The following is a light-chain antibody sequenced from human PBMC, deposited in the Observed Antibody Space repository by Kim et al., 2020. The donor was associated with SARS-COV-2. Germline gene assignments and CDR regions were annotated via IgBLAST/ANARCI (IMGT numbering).Light chain of an antibody. CDR2: AAS. V-gene: IGKV1-9*01. CDR1: KVISPY. Sequence: ASVGDRVAVTFRASKVISPYLAWYQHKPGRAPKLLISAASNLQSGVPSRFSGSGSGTEFTLTISSLQPDDFATYYCQQFNTFPRTFGQGTKVDIK. J-gene: IGKJ2*01. CDR3: QQFNTFPRT.